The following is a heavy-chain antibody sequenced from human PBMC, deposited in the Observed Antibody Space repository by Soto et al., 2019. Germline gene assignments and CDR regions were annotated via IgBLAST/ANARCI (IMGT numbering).Heavy chain of an antibody. CDR2: INAGSSTI. D-gene: IGHD4-17*01. J-gene: IGHJ6*02. V-gene: IGHV3-48*03. CDR3: ARDGSTETTTFHYAMDV. Sequence: EVQLVESGGGLVQPGGSLRLSCAASGFTLSPYHMDWVRQAPGKGLEWVSYINAGSSTIHYADSVRGRFTISRDNAKNSLYLQMDSLRAEDTAVYYCARDGSTETTTFHYAMDVWGQGTTVTVSS. CDR1: GFTLSPYH.